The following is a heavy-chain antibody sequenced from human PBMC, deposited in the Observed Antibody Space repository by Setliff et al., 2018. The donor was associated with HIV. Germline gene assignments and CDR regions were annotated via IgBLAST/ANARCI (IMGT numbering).Heavy chain of an antibody. Sequence: GESLKISCTASGFTFGDYDMSWVRQAPGKGLEWVSVIYSDGSSTYYADFVKDRFTISRDNFKNTLYLQMNSLRAEDTAVYYCAKDRIEASATGYYFDYWGRGTLVTVSS. CDR1: GFTFGDYD. CDR2: IYSDGSST. V-gene: IGHV3-23*03. J-gene: IGHJ4*02. CDR3: AKDRIEASATGYYFDY.